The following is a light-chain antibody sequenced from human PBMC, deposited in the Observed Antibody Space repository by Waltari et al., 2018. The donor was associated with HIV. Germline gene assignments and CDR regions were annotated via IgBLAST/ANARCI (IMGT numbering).Light chain of an antibody. CDR2: SNS. CDR3: AAWDDSLNGAV. Sequence: QSVLTQPPSASGTPGQRVTISCSGSSSNIGSNTVNWYQQLPGTAPKLLIYSNSQRHSGVPDRFSGSKSGTSASLAISGLQSEDEADYYCAAWDDSLNGAVFGGGTQLTVL. J-gene: IGLJ7*01. V-gene: IGLV1-44*01. CDR1: SSNIGSNT.